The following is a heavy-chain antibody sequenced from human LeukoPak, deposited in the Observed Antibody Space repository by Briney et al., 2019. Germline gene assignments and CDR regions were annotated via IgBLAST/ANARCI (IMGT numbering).Heavy chain of an antibody. Sequence: SVKASCKASGGTFSSYTISWVRQAPGQGLEWMGRIIPILGIANYAQKFQGRVTITADKSTSTAYMELSSLRSEDTAVYYCARGTTGTTAFFYFDYWGQGTLVTVSS. V-gene: IGHV1-69*02. J-gene: IGHJ4*02. CDR1: GGTFSSYT. CDR2: IIPILGIA. D-gene: IGHD1-7*01. CDR3: ARGTTGTTAFFYFDY.